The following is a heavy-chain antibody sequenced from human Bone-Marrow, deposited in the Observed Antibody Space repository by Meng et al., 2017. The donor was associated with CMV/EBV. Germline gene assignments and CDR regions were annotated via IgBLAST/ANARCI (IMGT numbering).Heavy chain of an antibody. CDR1: GGSISSSSYY. J-gene: IGHJ4*02. CDR3: ARKLRITIFGVHYYFDY. V-gene: IGHV4-39*07. CDR2: IYYSGST. D-gene: IGHD3-3*01. Sequence: SETLSLTCTVSGGSISSSSYYWGWIRQPPGKGLEWIGSIYYSGSTYYNPSLKSRVTISVDTSKNQFSLRLSSVTAADTAVYYCARKLRITIFGVHYYFDYWGQGTLVTVSS.